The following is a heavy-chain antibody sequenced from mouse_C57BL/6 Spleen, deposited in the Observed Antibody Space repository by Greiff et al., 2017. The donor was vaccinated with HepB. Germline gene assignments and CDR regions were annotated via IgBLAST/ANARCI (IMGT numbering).Heavy chain of an antibody. J-gene: IGHJ3*01. Sequence: QVQLQQPGAELVKPGASVKLSCKASGYTFTSYWMQWVKQRPGQGLEWIGEIDPSDSYTNYNQKFKGKATLTVDTSSSQAYMQLSSLTSEDSAVYYCATYYDYDGDFAYWGQGTLVTVSA. V-gene: IGHV1-50*01. CDR3: ATYYDYDGDFAY. CDR1: GYTFTSYW. D-gene: IGHD2-4*01. CDR2: IDPSDSYT.